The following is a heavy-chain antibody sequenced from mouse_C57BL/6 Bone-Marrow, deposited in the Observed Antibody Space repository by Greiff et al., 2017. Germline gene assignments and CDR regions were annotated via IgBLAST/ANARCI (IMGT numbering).Heavy chain of an antibody. CDR3: ARDWDYFDY. CDR1: GYAFSTYW. V-gene: IGHV1-80*01. J-gene: IGHJ2*01. CDR2: IYPGAGDT. D-gene: IGHD4-1*01. Sequence: QVQLQQSGAELVRPGASVKISCKASGYAFSTYWMNWVKQRPGQGLEWIGHIYPGAGDTNYNGKFKGKAILTADKSSRTAYMQLRSLTSEDAAVYFCARDWDYFDYWGQGTTLTVSS.